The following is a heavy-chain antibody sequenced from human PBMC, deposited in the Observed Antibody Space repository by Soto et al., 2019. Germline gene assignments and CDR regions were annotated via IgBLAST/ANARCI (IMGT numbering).Heavy chain of an antibody. Sequence: SETLSLTCIVSGGSISSYYWSWIRQPPGKGLEWIGYTYYSGSTNYNPSLKSRVTISVDTSKNQFSLKLTSVTAADTAVYYCARTPHRGGFEYWGQGSLVTVSS. CDR2: TYYSGST. J-gene: IGHJ4*02. CDR3: ARTPHRGGFEY. V-gene: IGHV4-59*08. D-gene: IGHD2-15*01. CDR1: GGSISSYY.